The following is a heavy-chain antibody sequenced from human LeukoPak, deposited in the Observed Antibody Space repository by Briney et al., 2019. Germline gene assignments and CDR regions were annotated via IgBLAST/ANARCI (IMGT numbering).Heavy chain of an antibody. V-gene: IGHV4-4*07. D-gene: IGHD2-2*01. CDR1: GGSISSYY. CDR3: ARGLPEDCSSTSCFNWFDP. J-gene: IGHJ5*02. Sequence: PSETLSLTCTVSGGSISSYYWSWIRQPAGKGLEWIGRIYTSGSTNYNPSLKSRVTMSVDTSKNQFSLKLSSVTAADTAVYYCARGLPEDCSSTSCFNWFDPWGQGTLVTVSS. CDR2: IYTSGST.